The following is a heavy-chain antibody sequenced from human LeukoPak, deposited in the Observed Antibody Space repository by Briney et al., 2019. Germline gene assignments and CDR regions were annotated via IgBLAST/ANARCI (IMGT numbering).Heavy chain of an antibody. CDR2: IYSGGST. Sequence: PGGSLRLSCTVSGFTVSSNSMSWVRLAPGKGLEWVSFIYSGGSTHYSDSVKGRFTISRDNSKNTLYLQMNSPRAEDTAVYYCARRAGDYSHPYDYWGQGTLVTVSS. V-gene: IGHV3-53*01. J-gene: IGHJ4*02. CDR3: ARRAGDYSHPYDY. CDR1: GFTVSSNS. D-gene: IGHD3-22*01.